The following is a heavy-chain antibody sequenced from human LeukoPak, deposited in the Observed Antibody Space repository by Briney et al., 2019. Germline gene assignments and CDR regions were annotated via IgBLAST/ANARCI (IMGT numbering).Heavy chain of an antibody. V-gene: IGHV3-30*01. CDR3: ARDPSPMTTVTTYYFDY. CDR2: ISYDGSNK. J-gene: IGHJ4*02. D-gene: IGHD4-11*01. Sequence: GGPLRLSCAASGFTFSSYAMHWVRQAPGKGLEWVAVISYDGSNKYYADSVKGRFTISRDNSKNTLYLQMNSLRAEDTAVYYCARDPSPMTTVTTYYFDYWGQGTLVTVSS. CDR1: GFTFSSYA.